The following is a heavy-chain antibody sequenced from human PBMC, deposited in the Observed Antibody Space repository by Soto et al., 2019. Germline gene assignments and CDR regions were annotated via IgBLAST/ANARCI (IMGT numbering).Heavy chain of an antibody. D-gene: IGHD2-2*01. Sequence: ASVKVSCKASGYTFTGYYIHWVREAPGQGLEWMGWINPQTGGTSYAQKFQGRVTLSRDTSINTAYLELSRLRFDDAAVYFCARERYQVISDGMDVWGQGTTVTVSS. J-gene: IGHJ6*02. V-gene: IGHV1-2*02. CDR2: INPQTGGT. CDR3: ARERYQVISDGMDV. CDR1: GYTFTGYY.